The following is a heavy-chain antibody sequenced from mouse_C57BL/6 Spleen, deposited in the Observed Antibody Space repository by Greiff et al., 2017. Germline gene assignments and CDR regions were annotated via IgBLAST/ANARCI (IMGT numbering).Heavy chain of an antibody. CDR2: ISSGGGYI. Sequence: EVQGVESGEGLVKPGGSLTLSCAASGFTFSSYAMSWVRQTPEKRLAWVAYISSGGGYIYYADTVKGRFTISRDNARNTLSLQRCSQKSENTAMCYYKRGGTYWGQGTTLTVSS. V-gene: IGHV5-9-1*02. CDR3: KRGGTY. CDR1: GFTFSSYA. D-gene: IGHD4-1*01. J-gene: IGHJ2*01.